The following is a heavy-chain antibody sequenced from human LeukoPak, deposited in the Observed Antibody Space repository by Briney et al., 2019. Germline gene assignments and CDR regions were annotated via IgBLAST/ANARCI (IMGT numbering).Heavy chain of an antibody. CDR2: ISGSGGST. CDR3: AKDPQNYYISSDYSDY. J-gene: IGHJ4*02. V-gene: IGHV3-23*01. D-gene: IGHD3-22*01. Sequence: PAGTLRLSCAASGFTFSTYAMSWVRLAPGQGLVWVSAISGSGGSTYYAGSVKGRFTIFRANSKNTLYLQMDSLRAEDTALYYCAKDPQNYYISSDYSDYWGQGTLVTVSS. CDR1: GFTFSTYA.